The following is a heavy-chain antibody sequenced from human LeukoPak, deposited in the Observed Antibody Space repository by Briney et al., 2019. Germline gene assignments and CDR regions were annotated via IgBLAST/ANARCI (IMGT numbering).Heavy chain of an antibody. D-gene: IGHD6-13*01. Sequence: ASVKVSCKASGGTFSSYAISWVRQAPGQGLEWMGGIIPIVGTANYAQKFQGRVTITADESTSTAYMELSSLRSEDTAVYYCARVRSIAAPLYIAAAEGLLDYRGQGTLVTVSS. V-gene: IGHV1-69*13. CDR1: GGTFSSYA. CDR3: ARVRSIAAPLYIAAAEGLLDY. J-gene: IGHJ4*02. CDR2: IIPIVGTA.